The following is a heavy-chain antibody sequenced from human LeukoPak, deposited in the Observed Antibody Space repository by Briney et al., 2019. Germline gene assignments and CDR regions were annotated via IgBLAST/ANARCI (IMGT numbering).Heavy chain of an antibody. CDR1: GFTFDDYA. V-gene: IGHV3-9*01. CDR2: ISWNSGSI. CDR3: AKDRLRFLEWFDRNWFDP. J-gene: IGHJ5*02. Sequence: PGGSLRLSCAASGFTFDDYAVHWVRHAPGKGLEWGSGISWNSGSIVYADSVKGRFTISRDNAKNSLYLQMNSLRAEDTALYYCAKDRLRFLEWFDRNWFDPWGQGTLVTVSS. D-gene: IGHD3-3*01.